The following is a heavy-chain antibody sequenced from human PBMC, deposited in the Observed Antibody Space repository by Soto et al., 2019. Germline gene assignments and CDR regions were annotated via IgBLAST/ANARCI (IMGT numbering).Heavy chain of an antibody. J-gene: IGHJ3*02. Sequence: SETLSLTCAVYGGSFSGYYWSWIRQPPGKGLEWIGEINHSGSTNYNPSLKSRFTISVDTSKNQFSLKLSSVTAADTAVYYCARGTGDDTFDIWGQGTMVTVSS. V-gene: IGHV4-34*01. D-gene: IGHD2-8*02. CDR3: ARGTGDDTFDI. CDR2: INHSGST. CDR1: GGSFSGYY.